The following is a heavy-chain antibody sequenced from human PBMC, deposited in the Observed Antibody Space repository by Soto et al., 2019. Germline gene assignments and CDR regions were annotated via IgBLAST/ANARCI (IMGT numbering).Heavy chain of an antibody. D-gene: IGHD3-10*01. CDR1: GFTFSSSA. CDR2: VSANGQGI. J-gene: IGHJ4*02. V-gene: IGHV3-23*01. CDR3: AKDRHYPRDYFHY. Sequence: GGSLRLSCAASGFTFSSSAISWVRQAPGKGLEWVSAVSANGQGIYYADSVRGRYTISRDNSKNTVFLHMDSLSAEDTAVYYCAKDRHYPRDYFHYWGQGTLVTVSS.